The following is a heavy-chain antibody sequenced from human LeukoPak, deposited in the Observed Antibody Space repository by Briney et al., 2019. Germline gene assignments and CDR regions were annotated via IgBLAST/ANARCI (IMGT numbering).Heavy chain of an antibody. D-gene: IGHD3-22*01. CDR3: AFDSSGVKTPYYYYGMDV. J-gene: IGHJ6*02. CDR1: GGTFSSYA. V-gene: IGHV1-69*13. Sequence: SVKVSCKASGGTFSSYAISWVRQAPGQGLEWMGGIIPIFGTANYAQKFQGRVTITADVSTSTAYMELSSLRSEDTAVYYCAFDSSGVKTPYYYYGMDVWGQGTTVTVSS. CDR2: IIPIFGTA.